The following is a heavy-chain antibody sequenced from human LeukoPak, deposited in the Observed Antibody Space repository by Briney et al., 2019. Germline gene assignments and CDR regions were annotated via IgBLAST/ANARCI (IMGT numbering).Heavy chain of an antibody. D-gene: IGHD3-10*01. CDR2: IYYSGST. J-gene: IGHJ4*02. CDR3: ARGPRFGEQNGVYFDY. V-gene: IGHV4-61*08. CDR1: GGSFSNNEYH. Sequence: PSETLSLTCTVSGGSFSNNEYHWGWIRQPPGKGLEWIGYIYYSGSTNYNPSLKSRVTISVDTSKNQFSLKLSSVTAADTAVYYCARGPRFGEQNGVYFDYWGQGTLVTVSS.